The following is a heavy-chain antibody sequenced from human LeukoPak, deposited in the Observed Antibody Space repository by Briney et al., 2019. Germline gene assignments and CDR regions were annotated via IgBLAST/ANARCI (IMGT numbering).Heavy chain of an antibody. D-gene: IGHD3-3*01. CDR1: GYTGIELW. CDR2: FDYEDGET. J-gene: IGHJ3*02. CDR3: ATHTISGVVTYAFQI. Sequence: ASVRVSCKVTGYTGIELWMHWVRQAPGKGLEWMGGFDYEDGETRYAQKFQGRVTMTEDTATDTAYLELGSLTSNDTAVYYCATHTISGVVTYAFQIWGRGTVVTVSS. V-gene: IGHV1-24*01.